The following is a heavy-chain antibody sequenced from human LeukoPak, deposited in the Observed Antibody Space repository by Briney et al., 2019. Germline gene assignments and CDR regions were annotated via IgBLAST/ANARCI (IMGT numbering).Heavy chain of an antibody. CDR1: GYSFTSYW. D-gene: IGHD5-12*01. J-gene: IGHJ5*02. CDR3: ARQPDSGYGINWFDP. CDR2: IYPGDSDT. V-gene: IGHV5-51*01. Sequence: GESLKISCKGSGYSFTSYWIGWVRQMPGKGLEWMGIIYPGDSDTRYSPSFQGQVTISADKSIGTAYLQWSSLKASDTAMYYCARQPDSGYGINWFDPWGQGTLVTVSS.